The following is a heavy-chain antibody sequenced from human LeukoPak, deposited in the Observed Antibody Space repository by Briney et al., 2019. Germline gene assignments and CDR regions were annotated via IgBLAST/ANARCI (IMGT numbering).Heavy chain of an antibody. J-gene: IGHJ4*02. Sequence: SETLSLTCTVSGDPISSTSYYWGWIRQPPGKGLEWIGSIYYSGNTYYSPSLKSRVTISVDTSKNQFSLKPSSVTAADTAVYYCAADSSGYYYGPYWGQGTLVTVSS. V-gene: IGHV4-39*01. CDR1: GDPISSTSYY. D-gene: IGHD3-22*01. CDR3: AADSSGYYYGPY. CDR2: IYYSGNT.